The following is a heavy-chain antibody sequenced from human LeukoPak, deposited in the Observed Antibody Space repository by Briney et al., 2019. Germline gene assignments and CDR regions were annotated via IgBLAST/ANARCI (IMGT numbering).Heavy chain of an antibody. J-gene: IGHJ3*02. CDR2: INPSGGST. V-gene: IGHV1-46*01. D-gene: IGHD3-10*01. CDR3: ARTVRGRGDAFDI. Sequence: ASVKVSCKASGYTFTSYYMHWVRQAPGQGLEWMGIINPSGGSTSYAQKFQGRVTMTRDMSTSTVYMELSSLRSEDTAVYYCARTVRGRGDAFDIWGQGTMVTVSS. CDR1: GYTFTSYY.